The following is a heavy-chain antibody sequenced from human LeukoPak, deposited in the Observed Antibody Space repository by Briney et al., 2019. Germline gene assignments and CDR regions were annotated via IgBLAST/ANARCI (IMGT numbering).Heavy chain of an antibody. J-gene: IGHJ5*02. D-gene: IGHD3-10*01. V-gene: IGHV4-59*01. CDR2: FHNSGTT. CDR3: ARGHLGLSP. Sequence: PSETLSLTCTVSGGSISGYSWTWVRQPPGQGLEWIGYFHNSGTTSYNPSLTGRVTRSLDTAMDQISLKLNSVTAADTAVYYCARGHLGLSPWGQGTLVTVSS. CDR1: GGSISGYS.